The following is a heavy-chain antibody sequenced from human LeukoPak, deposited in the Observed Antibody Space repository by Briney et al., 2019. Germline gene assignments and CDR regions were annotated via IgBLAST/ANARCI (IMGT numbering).Heavy chain of an antibody. Sequence: PGGSLRLSCAASGFTFSSDGMHWVRQAPGKGLEWVAVIWYDGSNKYYADSVKGRFTISRDNSKNTLYLQMNSLRAEDTAEYYCARGLYDRSGYYVTPDYWGQGTLVTVSS. CDR3: ARGLYDRSGYYVTPDY. D-gene: IGHD3-22*01. CDR2: IWYDGSNK. CDR1: GFTFSSDG. V-gene: IGHV3-33*01. J-gene: IGHJ4*02.